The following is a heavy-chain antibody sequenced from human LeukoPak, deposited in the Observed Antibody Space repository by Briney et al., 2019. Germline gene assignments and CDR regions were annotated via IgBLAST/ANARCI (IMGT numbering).Heavy chain of an antibody. D-gene: IGHD2-2*01. Sequence: ASVKVSCKASGGTFSSYAISWVRQAPGQGLEWMGGIIPIFGTANYAQKFQGRVTITADKSTSTAYKELSSLRSEDTAVYYCARRTLDCSSTSCSYYFDYWGQGTLVTVSS. V-gene: IGHV1-69*06. J-gene: IGHJ4*02. CDR3: ARRTLDCSSTSCSYYFDY. CDR1: GGTFSSYA. CDR2: IIPIFGTA.